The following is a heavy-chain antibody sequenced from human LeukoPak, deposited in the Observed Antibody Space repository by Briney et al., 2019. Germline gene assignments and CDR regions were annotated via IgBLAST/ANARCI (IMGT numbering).Heavy chain of an antibody. V-gene: IGHV4-61*02. Sequence: PSETLSLTCTVSGGSISSGSYYWSWIRQPAGKGLEWIGRIYTSGSTNYNPSLKSRVTISVDTSKKHFSLKLSSVAPADTAVYYWAKAGGGDTAMVGYWGQGTLVTVSS. CDR3: AKAGGGDTAMVGY. J-gene: IGHJ4*02. CDR2: IYTSGST. D-gene: IGHD5-18*01. CDR1: GGSISSGSYY.